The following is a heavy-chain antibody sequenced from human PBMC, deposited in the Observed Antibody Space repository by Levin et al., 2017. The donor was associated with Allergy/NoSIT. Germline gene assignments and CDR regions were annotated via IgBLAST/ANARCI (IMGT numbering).Heavy chain of an antibody. V-gene: IGHV3-23*01. J-gene: IGHJ4*02. CDR2: ISGSGGST. CDR1: GFTFSSYA. D-gene: IGHD3-10*01. CDR3: KSMVRGGLPGYFDY. Sequence: GGSLRLSCAASGFTFSSYAMSWVRQAPGKGLEWVSAISGSGGSTYYADSVKGRFTISRDNSKNTLYLQMNSLRAEDTAVYYCKSMVRGGLPGYFDYWGQGTLVTVSS.